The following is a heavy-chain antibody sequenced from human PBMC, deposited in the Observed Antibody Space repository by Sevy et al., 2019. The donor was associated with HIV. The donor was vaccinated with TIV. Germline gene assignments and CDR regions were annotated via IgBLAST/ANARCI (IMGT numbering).Heavy chain of an antibody. Sequence: GGSLRLSCAASGLTFSNYAIHWVRQAPGKGLEWLAVISYDGSNKDYADSVMGRFASSRDNSKNTLYLQMNSLRVEDTAVYYCARASHMITFGGVIVIDGIDYWGQGTLVTVSS. CDR2: ISYDGSNK. D-gene: IGHD3-16*02. CDR3: ARASHMITFGGVIVIDGIDY. CDR1: GLTFSNYA. V-gene: IGHV3-30*09. J-gene: IGHJ4*02.